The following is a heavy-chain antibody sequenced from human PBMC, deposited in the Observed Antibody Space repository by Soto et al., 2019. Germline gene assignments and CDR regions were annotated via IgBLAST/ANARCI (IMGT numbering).Heavy chain of an antibody. Sequence: EVPLLESGGGLVQPGGSLRLSCAASGFTFSSYAMSWVRQAPGKGLEWVSAISGSGGSTYYADSVKGRFTISRDNSKNKLYLQMNSLRAEDTAVYYCAKGTSVVVVAATEVVFDYWGQGTLVTVSS. D-gene: IGHD2-15*01. J-gene: IGHJ4*02. CDR2: ISGSGGST. CDR3: AKGTSVVVVAATEVVFDY. V-gene: IGHV3-23*01. CDR1: GFTFSSYA.